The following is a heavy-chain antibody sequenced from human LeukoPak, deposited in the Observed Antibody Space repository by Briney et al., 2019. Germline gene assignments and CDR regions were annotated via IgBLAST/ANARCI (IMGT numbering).Heavy chain of an antibody. V-gene: IGHV4-59*01. J-gene: IGHJ5*02. CDR3: ARGMYDLQLGAWFDP. Sequence: SETLSLTCTVSGGSTSSDYWSWIRQPPGKGLEYIGFIYSSGTSNYNPSLKSRVTMSVDTSKIQLSLKLRSVTAADTAVYYCARGMYDLQLGAWFDPWGRGTLVTVSS. D-gene: IGHD3-3*01. CDR1: GGSTSSDY. CDR2: IYSSGTS.